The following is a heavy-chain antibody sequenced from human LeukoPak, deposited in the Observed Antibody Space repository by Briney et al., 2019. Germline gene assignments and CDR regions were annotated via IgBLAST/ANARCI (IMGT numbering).Heavy chain of an antibody. Sequence: GGSLRLSCAASGFTFSSYGMHWVRQAPGKGLEWVAVIWYDGSNKYYADSVKGRFTISRDSSKNTLYLQMNSLRAEDTAVYYCAKDPGYSSSWYNWFDPWGQGTLVTVSS. CDR2: IWYDGSNK. CDR1: GFTFSSYG. V-gene: IGHV3-30*02. D-gene: IGHD6-13*01. J-gene: IGHJ5*02. CDR3: AKDPGYSSSWYNWFDP.